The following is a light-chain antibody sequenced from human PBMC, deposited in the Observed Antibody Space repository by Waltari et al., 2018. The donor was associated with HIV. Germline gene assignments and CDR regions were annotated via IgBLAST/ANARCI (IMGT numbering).Light chain of an antibody. J-gene: IGKJ4*01. Sequence: EIVLTQSPATLSVSPGARATLPCRASQSVRTRLSWYQQRPGQPPRLLVYGASTRATDIPARFSGSGSGTDFTLTISSLQSEDFAVYYCQQYYNWPPLTFGGGTKVEI. V-gene: IGKV3-15*01. CDR3: QQYYNWPPLT. CDR2: GAS. CDR1: QSVRTR.